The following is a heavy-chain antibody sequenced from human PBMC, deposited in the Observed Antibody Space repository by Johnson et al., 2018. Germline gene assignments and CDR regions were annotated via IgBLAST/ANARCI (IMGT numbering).Heavy chain of an antibody. D-gene: IGHD3-10*01. CDR2: VLHSGTT. CDR1: GGSIRSTHS. CDR3: ARREDFGTYYFDV. Sequence: QVQLRQWGPGLVKPSGTLALTCAVSGGSIRSTHSWPWVRQPPGKGLEWIGEVLHSGTTTYNPSLRSRVTTSVDKAKNPFSLKLTSVTAADTAFYYWARREDFGTYYFDVWGQGTLVTVSS. J-gene: IGHJ4*02. V-gene: IGHV4-4*02.